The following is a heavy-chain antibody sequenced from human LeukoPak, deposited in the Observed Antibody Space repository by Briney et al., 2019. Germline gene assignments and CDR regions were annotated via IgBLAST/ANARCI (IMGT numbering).Heavy chain of an antibody. J-gene: IGHJ5*02. CDR2: ISAYDGKT. D-gene: IGHD1-26*01. V-gene: IGHV1-18*01. CDR3: VRSSGRYSNL. Sequence: ASVQVSCKASGYTFTDYGVSWVRQAPGQGLEWMGWISAYDGKTKFDPKVQDRVTLTIDTSATTAFVDLRSLRFDDTAVYYCVRSSGRYSNLWGQGTLVIVSS. CDR1: GYTFTDYG.